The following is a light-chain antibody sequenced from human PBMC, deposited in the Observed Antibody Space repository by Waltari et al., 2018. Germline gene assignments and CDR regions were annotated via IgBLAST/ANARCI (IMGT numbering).Light chain of an antibody. CDR3: SSQSSNDVVL. V-gene: IGLV2-14*01. CDR2: DVS. J-gene: IGLJ2*01. Sequence: QSALTQPASVSGSPGKSVTIFCAGTSHYLGGYNSVAWYQEHPGQAPRVIIYDVSDRPSGVSDRFSGSKSGNTASLTISGLQAEDEADYYCSSQSSNDVVLFGGGTKLTVL. CDR1: SHYLGGYNS.